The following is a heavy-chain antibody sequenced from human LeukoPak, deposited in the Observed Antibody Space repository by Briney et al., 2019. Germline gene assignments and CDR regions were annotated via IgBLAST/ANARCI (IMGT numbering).Heavy chain of an antibody. CDR1: GFTFSEYW. V-gene: IGHV3-7*01. Sequence: GGSLSLSCAVSGFTFSEYWMNWVRQAPGKGLAWVASIRLDGGEKSYVDSVKGRFTISRDNTKNSLYLQMSSLRAEDTAVYYCARDGAAAGLYFDLWGQGTLVTVSS. CDR2: IRLDGGEK. D-gene: IGHD6-13*01. J-gene: IGHJ4*01. CDR3: ARDGAAAGLYFDL.